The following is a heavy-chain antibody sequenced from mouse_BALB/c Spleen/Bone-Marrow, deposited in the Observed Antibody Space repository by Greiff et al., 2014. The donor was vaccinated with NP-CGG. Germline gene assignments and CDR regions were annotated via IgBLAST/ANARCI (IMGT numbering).Heavy chain of an antibody. Sequence: VQLQQSGAELMKPGASVKISSKATGYTFSSYWIEWVKQRPGHGLEWIGEILPGSGGTNYNEKFKGKATFTADTSSNTAYMQLNSLTSEDSAVYYCARSMDYWGQGTSVTVSS. CDR3: ARSMDY. CDR2: ILPGSGGT. V-gene: IGHV1-9*01. J-gene: IGHJ4*01. CDR1: GYTFSSYW.